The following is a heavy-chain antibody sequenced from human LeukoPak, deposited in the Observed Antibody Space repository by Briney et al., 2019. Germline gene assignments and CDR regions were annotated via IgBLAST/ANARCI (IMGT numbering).Heavy chain of an antibody. CDR1: GGSISSYY. D-gene: IGHD3-22*01. CDR3: ARGATSYYYDSSGYYPGRLFDY. CDR2: IYTSGST. Sequence: SETLSLTCTISGGSISSYYWSWIRQPAGKGLEWIGRIYTSGSTNYNPSLKSRVTISVDKSKNQFSLKLSSVTAADTAVYYCARGATSYYYDSSGYYPGRLFDYWGQGTLVTVSS. V-gene: IGHV4-4*07. J-gene: IGHJ4*02.